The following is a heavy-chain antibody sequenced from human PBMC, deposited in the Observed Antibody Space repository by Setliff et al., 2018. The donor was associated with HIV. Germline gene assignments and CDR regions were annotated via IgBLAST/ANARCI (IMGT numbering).Heavy chain of an antibody. D-gene: IGHD6-13*01. J-gene: IGHJ6*03. Sequence: PSETLSLTCTASGGSISSSRYYWGWIRQPPGKGLEWIGEINHSGSTNYNPSLKSRVSMSVDTSKNQFSLRLSSVTAADTAVFYCARASTGYSSIWYRNGLTYYNYMDVWGRGTKVTVSS. V-gene: IGHV4-39*07. CDR1: GGSISSSRYY. CDR3: ARASTGYSSIWYRNGLTYYNYMDV. CDR2: INHSGST.